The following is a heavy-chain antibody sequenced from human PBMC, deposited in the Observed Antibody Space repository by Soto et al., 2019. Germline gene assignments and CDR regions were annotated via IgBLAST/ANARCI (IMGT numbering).Heavy chain of an antibody. Sequence: GGSLRLSCTGSGFTFSSYEMNWVRQAPGKGLEWVSYISSSGSTIYYADSVKGRFTISRDNAKNSLYLQMNSLRAEDTAVYYCARVGLVVSSLVVVAATRAFDIWGQGTMVTVSS. CDR3: ARVGLVVSSLVVVAATRAFDI. V-gene: IGHV3-48*03. CDR1: GFTFSSYE. D-gene: IGHD2-15*01. CDR2: ISSSGSTI. J-gene: IGHJ3*02.